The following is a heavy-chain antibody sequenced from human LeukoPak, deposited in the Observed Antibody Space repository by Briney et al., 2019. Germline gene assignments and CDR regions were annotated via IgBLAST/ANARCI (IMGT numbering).Heavy chain of an antibody. Sequence: SETLSLTCTVSGYSISSGYYWGCIRQPPGKGLEWIASIYHSGSTYYNPSLKSRVAISVDTSKNQFSLKLSSVTAADTAVYYCASEVSYYYGSGSSFYYYYMDVWGKGTTVTISS. J-gene: IGHJ6*03. CDR1: GYSISSGYY. V-gene: IGHV4-38-2*02. D-gene: IGHD3-10*01. CDR2: IYHSGST. CDR3: ASEVSYYYGSGSSFYYYYMDV.